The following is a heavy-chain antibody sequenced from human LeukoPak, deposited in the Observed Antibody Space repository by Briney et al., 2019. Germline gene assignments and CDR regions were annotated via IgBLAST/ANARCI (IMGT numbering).Heavy chain of an antibody. J-gene: IGHJ4*02. CDR3: ARRSSTMIVVVIRDYYFDY. CDR2: INHSGST. D-gene: IGHD3-22*01. CDR1: GGSFSGYY. Sequence: SETLSLTCAVYGGSFSGYYWSWIRQPPGKGLEWIGEINHSGSTNYNPSLKSRVTISVDTSKNQFSLKLSSVTAADTAVYYCARRSSTMIVVVIRDYYFDYWGQGTLVTVSS. V-gene: IGHV4-34*01.